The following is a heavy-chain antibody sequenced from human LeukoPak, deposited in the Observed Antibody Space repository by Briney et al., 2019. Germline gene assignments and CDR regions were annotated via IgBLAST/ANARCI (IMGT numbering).Heavy chain of an antibody. CDR2: IIPIFGTA. CDR3: ARADQTRIQLWLAY. J-gene: IGHJ4*02. V-gene: IGHV1-69*13. CDR1: GYTFTGYY. D-gene: IGHD5-18*01. Sequence: GASVKVSCKASGYTFTGYYMHWVRQAPGQGLEWMGGIIPIFGTANYAQKFQGRVTITADESTSTAYMELSSLRSEDTAVYYCARADQTRIQLWLAYWGQGTLVTVSS.